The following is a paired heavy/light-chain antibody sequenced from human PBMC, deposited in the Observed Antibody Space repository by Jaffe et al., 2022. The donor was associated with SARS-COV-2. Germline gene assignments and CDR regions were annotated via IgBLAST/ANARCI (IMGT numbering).Light chain of an antibody. J-gene: IGLJ2*01. CDR1: SSDVGGYNY. CDR2: EVS. Sequence: QSALTQPPSASGSPGQSVTISCTGTSSDVGGYNYVSWYQHHPGKAPKLMIYEVSKRPSGVPDRFSASKSGNTASLTVSGLQAEDEADYYCGSYADSNNWVFGGGTKLTVL. CDR3: GSYADSNNWV. V-gene: IGLV2-8*01.
Heavy chain of an antibody. CDR1: GFSFNTYS. CDR3: VRDYASHYTMDV. V-gene: IGHV3-48*02. Sequence: EVQLVESGGGLGQPGGSLRLSCAASGFSFNTYSMNWVRQAPGKGLEWVSYITGSGSETFYADSVKGRFTISRDNGKNSLFLQMNGLRDEDTAVYYCVRDYASHYTMDVWGQGTTVVVS. CDR2: ITGSGSET. J-gene: IGHJ6*02. D-gene: IGHD4-4*01.